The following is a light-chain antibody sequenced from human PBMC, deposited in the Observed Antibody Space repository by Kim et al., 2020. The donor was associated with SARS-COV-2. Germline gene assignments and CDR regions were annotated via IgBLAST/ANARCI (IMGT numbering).Light chain of an antibody. J-gene: IGLJ3*02. Sequence: SSELTQDPAVSVALGRTVRITCQGDSLRSYYASWYQQKPGQAPVLVIYGKNNRPSGIPDRFSGSSSGNPASLTLTGAQAEDEADYYCNSRDSSGNHPPWV. CDR1: SLRSYY. CDR2: GKN. V-gene: IGLV3-19*01. CDR3: NSRDSSGNHPPWV.